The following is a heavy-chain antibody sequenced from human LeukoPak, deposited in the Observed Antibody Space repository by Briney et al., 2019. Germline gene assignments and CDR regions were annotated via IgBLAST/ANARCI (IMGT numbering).Heavy chain of an antibody. V-gene: IGHV1-2*02. CDR3: ARGQDYSSGWYAY. Sequence: ASVKVSCKASGYIFTGYYMHWVRQAPGQGLEWMGWINPYSGATHYAQKFQGRVTMTRDTSISTAYMDLSGLRSDDTAVYYCARGQDYSSGWYAYWGQGTLVTVSP. CDR2: INPYSGAT. CDR1: GYIFTGYY. J-gene: IGHJ4*02. D-gene: IGHD6-19*01.